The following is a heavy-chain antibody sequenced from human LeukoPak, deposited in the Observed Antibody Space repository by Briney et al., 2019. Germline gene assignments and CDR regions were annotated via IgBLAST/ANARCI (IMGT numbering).Heavy chain of an antibody. CDR2: INWKGGSK. V-gene: IGHV3-20*04. CDR1: GFTFDDYG. D-gene: IGHD3-3*01. J-gene: IGHJ6*03. Sequence: GGALRLSCAASGFTFDDYGMSWVGQAAGKGLEWVSGINWKGGSKEYEDSVKGRFNISRGKAKNSLYLQMNSLRAEDTALYYCARGTLYYDFWSGYPRGDYYYYMDVWGKGTTVTVSS. CDR3: ARGTLYYDFWSGYPRGDYYYYMDV.